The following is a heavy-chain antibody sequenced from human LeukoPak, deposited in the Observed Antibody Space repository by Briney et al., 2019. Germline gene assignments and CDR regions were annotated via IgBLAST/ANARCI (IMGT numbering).Heavy chain of an antibody. J-gene: IGHJ4*02. Sequence: GGSLRLSCAASGFTFSSYSMNWVRQAPGKGLEWVSSISSSSSYIYYADSVKGRFTISRDNAKNSLYLQMNSLRAEDTALYYCARRRVTVVRGVDITFYYFDYWGQGTLVTVSS. CDR3: ARRRVTVVRGVDITFYYFDY. CDR1: GFTFSSYS. CDR2: ISSSSSYI. V-gene: IGHV3-21*04. D-gene: IGHD3-10*01.